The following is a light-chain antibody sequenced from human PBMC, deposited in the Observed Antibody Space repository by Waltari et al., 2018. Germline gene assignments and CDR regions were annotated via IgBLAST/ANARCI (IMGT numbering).Light chain of an antibody. Sequence: DIQMTQSPSSLSPSVGARVIHTCRASQAISTFLAWFQLKPGKAPKSLIYAASTLQTGVSSNFIGSGSGTDFTLTISSLQPGDCATYYCQQYSTCPPTFGGGTRVEI. J-gene: IGKJ4*01. CDR2: AAS. V-gene: IGKV1-16*02. CDR3: QQYSTCPPT. CDR1: QAISTF.